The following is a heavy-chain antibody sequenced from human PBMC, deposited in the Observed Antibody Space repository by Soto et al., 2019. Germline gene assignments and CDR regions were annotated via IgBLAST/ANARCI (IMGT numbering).Heavy chain of an antibody. V-gene: IGHV1-18*01. CDR2: ISAYNGNT. CDR1: GYGFTSYG. D-gene: IGHD2-15*01. J-gene: IGHJ6*03. Sequence: ASVKVSCKASGYGFTSYGISWVRQAPGQGLEWMGWISAYNGNTNYAQKLQGRVTMTTDTSTSTAYMELRSLRSDDTAVYYCARDSIFCSGGSCYHYYYYMDVWGKGTTVTVSS. CDR3: ARDSIFCSGGSCYHYYYYMDV.